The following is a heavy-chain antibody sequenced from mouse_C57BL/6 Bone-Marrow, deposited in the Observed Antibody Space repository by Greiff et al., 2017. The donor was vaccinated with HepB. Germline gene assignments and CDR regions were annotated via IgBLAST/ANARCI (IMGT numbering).Heavy chain of an antibody. V-gene: IGHV5-6*01. D-gene: IGHD1-1*01. CDR2: ISSGGSYT. Sequence: DVQLQESGGDLVKPGGSLKLSCAASGFTFSSYGMSWVRQTPDKRLEWVATISSGGSYTYYPDSVKGRFTISRDNAKNTLYLQMSSLKSEDTAMYYCARHITTVVAFDYWGQGTTLTVSS. CDR3: ARHITTVVAFDY. J-gene: IGHJ2*01. CDR1: GFTFSSYG.